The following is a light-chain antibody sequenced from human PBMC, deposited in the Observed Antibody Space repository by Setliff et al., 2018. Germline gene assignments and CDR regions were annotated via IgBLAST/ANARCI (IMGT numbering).Light chain of an antibody. Sequence: QSALTQPRSVSGSPGQSVTISCTGTNSDVGGYKYVSWYQQHPGKAPRFMIYDVSKRPPGVPDRFSGSKSGNTASLTISGLQAEDEADYYCCSYAGIYTYVFGSGTKVTVL. V-gene: IGLV2-11*01. CDR2: DVS. CDR3: CSYAGIYTYV. J-gene: IGLJ1*01. CDR1: NSDVGGYKY.